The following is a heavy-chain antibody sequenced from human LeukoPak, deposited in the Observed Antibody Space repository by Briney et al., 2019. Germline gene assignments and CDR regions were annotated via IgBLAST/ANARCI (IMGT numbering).Heavy chain of an antibody. CDR1: GFTFSSYW. CDR2: INSDGSST. D-gene: IGHD3-3*01. J-gene: IGHJ6*02. V-gene: IGHV3-74*01. Sequence: HPGGSLRLSCAASGFTFSSYWMHWVRQAPGKGLVWVSRINSDGSSTSYADSVKGRFTISRDNAKNTLYLQMNSLRAEDTAVYYCASPGPDFWSGYRFPWGAYYYYYGMDVWGQGTTVTVSS. CDR3: ASPGPDFWSGYRFPWGAYYYYYGMDV.